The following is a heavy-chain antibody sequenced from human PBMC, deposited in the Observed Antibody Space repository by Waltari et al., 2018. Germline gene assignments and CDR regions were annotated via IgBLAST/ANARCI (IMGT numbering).Heavy chain of an antibody. V-gene: IGHV4-4*07. CDR1: SDSFKTSY. Sequence: QVHLRESGPGLVKPSETLFLTCNVSSDSFKTSYWAWIRQSAGMRLEWIGRIYSTGYTRYNSCVESRATISMDTSQNQISLRLTSVTVADTAVYFCARDRIAVSGSPPLSYNWFDFWGQGTRVAVSS. D-gene: IGHD6-19*01. CDR3: ARDRIAVSGSPPLSYNWFDF. J-gene: IGHJ5*01. CDR2: IYSTGYT.